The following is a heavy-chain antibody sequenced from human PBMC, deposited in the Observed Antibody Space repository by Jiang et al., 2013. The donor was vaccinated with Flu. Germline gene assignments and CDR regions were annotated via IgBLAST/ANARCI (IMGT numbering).Heavy chain of an antibody. J-gene: IGHJ4*02. CDR2: TYYNSKWYH. D-gene: IGHD6-13*01. V-gene: IGHV6-1*01. CDR1: SVSSNVAA. CDR3: ARGYRSSFDY. Sequence: SVSSNVAAWNWIRQSPSRGLEWLGRTYYNSKWYHDFAVSVKSRITIDPDTSKNQFSLQLNSLTPEDTAVYYCARGYRSSFDYWGQGTQVTVSS.